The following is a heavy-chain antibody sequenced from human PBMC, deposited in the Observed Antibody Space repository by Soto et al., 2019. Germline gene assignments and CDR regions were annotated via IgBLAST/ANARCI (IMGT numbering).Heavy chain of an antibody. J-gene: IGHJ3*01. D-gene: IGHD1-26*01. CDR2: IYYSGST. CDR1: GGSISSYY. CDR3: ARVWVGAFDF. Sequence: QVQVQESGPGLVKPSETLSLTCTVSGGSISSYYWSWIRQPPGKGLEWIGYIYYSGSTNYNPSLKIPVTISVDTSKNQFSLKLSSVTAAETAVYYCARVWVGAFDFWGQGTMVSVSS. V-gene: IGHV4-59*01.